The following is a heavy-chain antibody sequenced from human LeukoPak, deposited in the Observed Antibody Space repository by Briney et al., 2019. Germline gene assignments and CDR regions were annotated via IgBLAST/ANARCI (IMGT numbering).Heavy chain of an antibody. CDR1: GFTFSSYA. CDR2: ISGSGGST. V-gene: IGHV3-23*01. Sequence: GSLRLSCAASGFTFSSYAMSWVRQAPGKGLEWVSAISGSGGSTYYADSVKGGFTISRDNSKNTVYLHMNSLRAEDTAVYYCARGIAVPATIDYWGQGTLVTVSS. D-gene: IGHD6-19*01. J-gene: IGHJ4*02. CDR3: ARGIAVPATIDY.